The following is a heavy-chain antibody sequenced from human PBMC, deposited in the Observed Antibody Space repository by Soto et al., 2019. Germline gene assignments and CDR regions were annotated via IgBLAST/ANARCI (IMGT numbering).Heavy chain of an antibody. Sequence: PSQTLSLPCAISGDSVSSNTASWNWIRQSPSRGLEWLGRTYFRSKWYNDYAVSVKSRIIINPDTSNNQFSQLNSVTPEDTAVYFCAKGDNLGPKTGYAFDPWGQGIMVTVSS. CDR1: GDSVSSNTAS. J-gene: IGHJ5*02. CDR3: AKGDNLGPKTGYAFDP. V-gene: IGHV6-1*01. D-gene: IGHD5-12*01. CDR2: TYFRSKWYN.